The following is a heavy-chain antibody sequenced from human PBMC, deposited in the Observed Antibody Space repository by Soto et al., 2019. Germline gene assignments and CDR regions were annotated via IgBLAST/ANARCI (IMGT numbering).Heavy chain of an antibody. CDR1: GFTFGRYA. Sequence: GGSLRLSCAASGFTFGRYAMIWVRQATGKGLEWVSAISGSGGSAYYADSVKGRFTISRDNSINTLYLQMNSLRAEDTALYYCAKEPYSDFWSAYYYFDYWGQGTLVTVSS. V-gene: IGHV3-23*01. CDR3: AKEPYSDFWSAYYYFDY. CDR2: ISGSGGSA. D-gene: IGHD3-3*01. J-gene: IGHJ4*02.